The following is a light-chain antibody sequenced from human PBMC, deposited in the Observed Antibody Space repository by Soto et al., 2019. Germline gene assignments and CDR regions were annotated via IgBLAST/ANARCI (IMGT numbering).Light chain of an antibody. V-gene: IGKV3-11*01. CDR3: HRYGDSPLT. J-gene: IGKJ4*01. CDR2: DAS. CDR1: QSINNY. Sequence: EIVLTQSPATLSLSPGERATLSCRASQSINNYLAWYQQKPGQAPRLLIYDASNRATGIPARFSGSGSGTDFTLTISRLEPEDFALYFCHRYGDSPLTFGGGTKVDIK.